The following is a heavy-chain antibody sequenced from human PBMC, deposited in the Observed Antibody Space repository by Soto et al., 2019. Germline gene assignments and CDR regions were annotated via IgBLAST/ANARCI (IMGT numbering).Heavy chain of an antibody. Sequence: SETLSLTCTVSGGSISSYYWSWIRQPPGKGLEWIGYIYYSGSTNYNPSLKSRVTISVDTSKNQFSLKLSSVTAADTAVYYCARNSLVRWFDPWGQGTLVTVSS. CDR1: GGSISSYY. V-gene: IGHV4-59*01. J-gene: IGHJ5*02. D-gene: IGHD6-6*01. CDR3: ARNSLVRWFDP. CDR2: IYYSGST.